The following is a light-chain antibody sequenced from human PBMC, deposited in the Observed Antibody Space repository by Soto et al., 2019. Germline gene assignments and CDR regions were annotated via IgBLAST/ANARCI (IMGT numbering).Light chain of an antibody. CDR1: QSVSTS. CDR2: DAS. V-gene: IGKV3-11*01. J-gene: IGKJ1*01. Sequence: IVLTQSPVTLALSPGERAVLSCRASQSVSTSLAWYQHKPGQAPRLFIYDASKRAPGVPAWFSGSGSGTDFTLTISSLEPEDFAVYYCQVRDVWPSFGQGTKVEIK. CDR3: QVRDVWPS.